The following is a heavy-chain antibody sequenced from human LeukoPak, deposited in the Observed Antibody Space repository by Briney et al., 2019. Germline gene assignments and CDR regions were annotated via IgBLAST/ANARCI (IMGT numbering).Heavy chain of an antibody. CDR1: GFTFSSYG. Sequence: GRSLRLSCAASGFTFSSYGMHWVRQAPGKGLEWVAVIWYDGSNKYYADSVKGRFTISRDNSKNTLYLQMNSLRAEDTAVYYCARSWDYYDSSGYLGSFDYWGQGTLVTVSS. CDR3: ARSWDYYDSSGYLGSFDY. J-gene: IGHJ4*02. D-gene: IGHD3-22*01. V-gene: IGHV3-33*01. CDR2: IWYDGSNK.